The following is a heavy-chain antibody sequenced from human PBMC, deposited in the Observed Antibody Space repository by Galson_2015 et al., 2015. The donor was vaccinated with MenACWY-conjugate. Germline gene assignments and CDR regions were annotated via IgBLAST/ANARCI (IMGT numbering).Heavy chain of an antibody. J-gene: IGHJ4*02. CDR3: ARWGPAGTSDY. CDR2: TYYRSKWFN. V-gene: IGHV6-1*01. D-gene: IGHD6-13*01. Sequence: CAISGDSVSSKSVAWNRIRQSPSRGLEWLGRTYYRSKWFNDYAMSVKSRITISPDTSKNQFSLQLNSVTPEDTAVYYCARWGPAGTSDYWGQGTLVTVSS. CDR1: GDSVSSKSVA.